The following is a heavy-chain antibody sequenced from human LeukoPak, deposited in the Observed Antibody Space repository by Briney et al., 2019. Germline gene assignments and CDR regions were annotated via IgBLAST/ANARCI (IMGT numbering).Heavy chain of an antibody. J-gene: IGHJ5*02. D-gene: IGHD2-15*01. CDR1: GGTFSTST. CDR3: ARSPVDYCSGGSCYNNWFDP. Sequence: SVKVSCKASGGTFSTSTINWVRQASGQGLEWMGGIIPLFGIPNYAQKFQGTVTITTDESTSTAYMELSSLRSEDTAVYYCARSPVDYCSGGSCYNNWFDPWGQGTLVTVSS. V-gene: IGHV1-69*05. CDR2: IIPLFGIP.